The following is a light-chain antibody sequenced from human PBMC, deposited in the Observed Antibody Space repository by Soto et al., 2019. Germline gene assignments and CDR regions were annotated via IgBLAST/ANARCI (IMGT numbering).Light chain of an antibody. CDR1: QSISSY. CDR2: GAS. Sequence: DIQMTQSPSSLSASVGDRVTITCRASQSISSYLNWYQQKSGKAHQLLIYGASNLQSGVPSRFSGRGSGTAFTLTIDSLQPEDFATYYCQQSDRAPRTFGQGTRVEI. J-gene: IGKJ1*01. CDR3: QQSDRAPRT. V-gene: IGKV1-39*01.